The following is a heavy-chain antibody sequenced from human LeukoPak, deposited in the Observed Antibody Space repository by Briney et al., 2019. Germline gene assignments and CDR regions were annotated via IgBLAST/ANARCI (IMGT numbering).Heavy chain of an antibody. CDR3: AKVINYYDSSGYDPLFDY. Sequence: QTGGSLRLSCAASGFTFSCYGMHWVRQAPGKGLEWVAVISYDGSNKYYADSVKGRFTISRDNSKNTLYLQMNSLRAEDTAVYYCAKVINYYDSSGYDPLFDYWGQGTLVTVSS. CDR1: GFTFSCYG. V-gene: IGHV3-30*18. CDR2: ISYDGSNK. D-gene: IGHD3-22*01. J-gene: IGHJ4*02.